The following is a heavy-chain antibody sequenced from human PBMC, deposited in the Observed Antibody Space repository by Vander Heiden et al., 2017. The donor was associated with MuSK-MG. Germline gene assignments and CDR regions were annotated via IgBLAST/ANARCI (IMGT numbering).Heavy chain of an antibody. Sequence: EVLLVESGGGLVQPGGSLRLSCAASEFTFSTYWMHWVRQGPGKGLVWVSRISSDGRTTTYADSVKGRFTISRDNAKNTLYLQMNSLRAEDTALYYCARGLATIPAGAFDCWGQGTLVTVSS. D-gene: IGHD5-12*01. CDR2: ISSDGRTT. V-gene: IGHV3-74*01. J-gene: IGHJ4*02. CDR3: ARGLATIPAGAFDC. CDR1: EFTFSTYW.